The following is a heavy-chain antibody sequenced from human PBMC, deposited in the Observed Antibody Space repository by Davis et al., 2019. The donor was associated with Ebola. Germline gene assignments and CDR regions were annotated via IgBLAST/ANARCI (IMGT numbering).Heavy chain of an antibody. CDR1: GYSISSGYY. J-gene: IGHJ6*02. D-gene: IGHD3-9*01. V-gene: IGHV4-38-2*02. CDR3: ARLGVADWYYYGMDV. CDR2: IYHIGST. Sequence: SETLSLTCTVSGYSISSGYYWGWIRQPPGKGLEWIGSIYHIGSTNYNPSLKSRVTISVDTSKNQFSLKLSSVTAADTAVYYCARLGVADWYYYGMDVWGQGTTVTVSS.